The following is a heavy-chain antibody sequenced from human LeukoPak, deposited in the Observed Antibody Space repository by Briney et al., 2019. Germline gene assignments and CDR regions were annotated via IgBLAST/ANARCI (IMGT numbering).Heavy chain of an antibody. V-gene: IGHV3-48*02. CDR3: ARDRHCSGGSCYENMYYYYGMDV. CDR2: ISSSSSTI. D-gene: IGHD2-15*01. Sequence: GGSLRLSCAASGFTFSSYSMNWVRQAPGKGLEWVSYISSSSSTIYYADSVKGRFTISSDNAKNSLYLQMNSLRDEDTAVYYCARDRHCSGGSCYENMYYYYGMDVWGQGTTVTVSS. CDR1: GFTFSSYS. J-gene: IGHJ6*02.